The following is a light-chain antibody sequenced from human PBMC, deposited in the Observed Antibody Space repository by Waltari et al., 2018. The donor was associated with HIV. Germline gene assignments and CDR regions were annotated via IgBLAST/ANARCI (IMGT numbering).Light chain of an antibody. Sequence: QSALTQPASVSGSPGQSIPIPCTGTSSNVGSDDLVPWYQQHPGEAPKLIIYEVTKRPSGVSNRFSGSKSGNTASLTISGLQAEDEADYYCCSCPRSGIRYVFGTGTKVTVL. J-gene: IGLJ1*01. V-gene: IGLV2-23*02. CDR3: CSCPRSGIRYV. CDR2: EVT. CDR1: SSNVGSDDL.